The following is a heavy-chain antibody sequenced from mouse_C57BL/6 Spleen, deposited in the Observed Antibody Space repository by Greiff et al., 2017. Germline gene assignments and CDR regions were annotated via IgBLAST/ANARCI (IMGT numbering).Heavy chain of an antibody. J-gene: IGHJ3*01. Sequence: VQLQQSGPGLVKPGASVKIPCKASGYTFTDYTMAWVKQSHGKRLEWIGDINPNNGGTIYTQKLKGKATLTVDKATRTDDRVSSRLTSEDTAVYYWARGGYYGNNRGFAYWGQGTMVTVSA. CDR2: INPNNGGT. CDR1: GYTFTDYT. CDR3: ARGGYYGNNRGFAY. D-gene: IGHD2-1*01. V-gene: IGHV1-18*01.